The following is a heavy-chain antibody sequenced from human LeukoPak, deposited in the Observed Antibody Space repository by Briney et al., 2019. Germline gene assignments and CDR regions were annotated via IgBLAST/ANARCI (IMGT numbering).Heavy chain of an antibody. Sequence: SETLSLTCTVSGGSISSSSYYWGWIRQPRGKGLEWIVSIYYSGSTYYNPSLKSRVTISVYTSKNQFSLKLSSVTAADTAVYYCARHRYSYGYNWFDPWGQGTLVTVSS. CDR2: IYYSGST. CDR3: ARHRYSYGYNWFDP. CDR1: GGSISSSSYY. D-gene: IGHD5-18*01. J-gene: IGHJ5*02. V-gene: IGHV4-39*01.